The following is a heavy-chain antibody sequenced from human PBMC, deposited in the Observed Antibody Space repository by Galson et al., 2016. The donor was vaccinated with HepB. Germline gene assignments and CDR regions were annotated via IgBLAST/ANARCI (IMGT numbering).Heavy chain of an antibody. V-gene: IGHV5-51*01. CDR1: GYSFSTYW. CDR2: IYPGDSNI. J-gene: IGHJ2*01. CDR3: ARRGAYNFGWYFDP. D-gene: IGHD5-24*01. Sequence: QSGAEVTKPGESLKISCKGSGYSFSTYWIGWVRQMPGKGLEWMAIIYPGDSNIKYSPSFQGQVTISVDKSISSAYLQWSSLKASDSAMYYCARRGAYNFGWYFDPWGPGTLVTVSS.